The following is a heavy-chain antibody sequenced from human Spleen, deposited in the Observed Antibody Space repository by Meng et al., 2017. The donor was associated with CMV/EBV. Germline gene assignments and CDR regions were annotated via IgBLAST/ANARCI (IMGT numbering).Heavy chain of an antibody. Sequence: SETLSLTCTVSGGSISSNSYYWGWIRQPPGKGLEWIGSIYYSGSTYYNPSLKSRVTISVDTSKSQFSLKLSSVTAADTAVYYCARAGADNSGNSGWVAYWGQGTLVTVSS. CDR3: ARAGADNSGNSGWVAY. CDR1: GGSISSNSYY. J-gene: IGHJ4*02. CDR2: IYYSGST. D-gene: IGHD4-23*01. V-gene: IGHV4-39*01.